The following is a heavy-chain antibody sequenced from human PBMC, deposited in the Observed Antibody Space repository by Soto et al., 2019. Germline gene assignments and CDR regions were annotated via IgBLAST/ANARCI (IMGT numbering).Heavy chain of an antibody. CDR1: GGSISSSNW. CDR2: INHSGSP. D-gene: IGHD3-22*01. CDR3: ARGEDINYYDSSGYYYPA. V-gene: IGHV4-4*02. Sequence: PSETLSLTCAVSGGSISSSNWWTWIRQPPGKGLEWIGDINHSGSPNYNPSLKSRVTISVDTSRNQFSLRLSSLTAADTAVYYCARGEDINYYDSSGYYYPAWGQGTLVTVSS. J-gene: IGHJ4*02.